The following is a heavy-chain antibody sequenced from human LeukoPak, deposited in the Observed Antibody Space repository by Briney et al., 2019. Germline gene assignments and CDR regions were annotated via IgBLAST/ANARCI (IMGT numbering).Heavy chain of an antibody. CDR2: INHSGST. V-gene: IGHV4-34*01. CDR1: GGSFSGYY. D-gene: IGHD3-10*01. CDR3: ARVRYYYGSGSYYTPLRYYYYYMDV. Sequence: KPSETPSLTCAVYGGSFSGYYWSWIRQPPGKGLEWIGEINHSGSTNYNPSLKSRVTISVDTSKNQFSLKLSSVTAADTAVYYCARVRYYYGSGSYYTPLRYYYYYMDVWGKGTTVTVSS. J-gene: IGHJ6*03.